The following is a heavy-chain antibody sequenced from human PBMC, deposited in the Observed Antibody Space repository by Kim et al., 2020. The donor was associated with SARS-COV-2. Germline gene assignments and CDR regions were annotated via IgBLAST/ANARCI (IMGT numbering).Heavy chain of an antibody. D-gene: IGHD2-2*01. Sequence: GGSLRLSCAASGFTFSSYSMNWVRQAPGKGLEWVSSISSSSSYIYYADSVKGRFTISRDNAKNSLYLQMNSLRAEDTAVYYCARDFGYCSSTNDLCYYGMDVWGQGTTVTVSS. CDR1: GFTFSSYS. V-gene: IGHV3-21*01. CDR2: ISSSSSYI. J-gene: IGHJ6*02. CDR3: ARDFGYCSSTNDLCYYGMDV.